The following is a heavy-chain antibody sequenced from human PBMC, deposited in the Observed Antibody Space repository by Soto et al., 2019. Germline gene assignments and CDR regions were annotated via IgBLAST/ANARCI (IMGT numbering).Heavy chain of an antibody. D-gene: IGHD2-2*01. J-gene: IGHJ6*02. CDR2: IIPIFGTA. CDR3: ASPDRYCSRTSCSISYYYYGMDV. Sequence: QVQLVQSGAEVKKPGSSVKVSCKASGGTFSSYAISWVRQAPGQGLEWMGGIIPIFGTANYAQKFQGRVTVTADESTSTAYMELSSLRSEDTAVYYCASPDRYCSRTSCSISYYYYGMDVWGQGTTVTVSS. CDR1: GGTFSSYA. V-gene: IGHV1-69*01.